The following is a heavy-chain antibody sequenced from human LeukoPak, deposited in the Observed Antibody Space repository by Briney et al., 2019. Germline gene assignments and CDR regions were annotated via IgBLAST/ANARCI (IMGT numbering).Heavy chain of an antibody. J-gene: IGHJ5*02. V-gene: IGHV7-4-1*02. D-gene: IGHD2-2*01. CDR2: INTNTGNP. Sequence: ASVKVSCKASGYTFTGYYMHWVRQAPGQGLEWMGWINTNTGNPAYAQGFTGRFVFSLDTSVSTAYLQISSLKAEDTAVYYCARDGKPAGFNWFDHWGQGTLVTVSS. CDR3: ARDGKPAGFNWFDH. CDR1: GYTFTGYY.